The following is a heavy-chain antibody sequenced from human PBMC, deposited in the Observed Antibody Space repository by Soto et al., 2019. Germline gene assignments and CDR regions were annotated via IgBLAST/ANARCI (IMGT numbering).Heavy chain of an antibody. CDR1: GCSISSGGYY. J-gene: IGHJ4*02. CDR2: IYYSGST. CDR3: ARDWELLGIGY. Sequence: PSETLSLTCTVSGCSISSGGYYWSWIRQHPGKGLEWIGYIYYSGSTYYNPSLKSRVTISVDTSKNQFSLKLSSVTAADTAVYYCARDWELLGIGYWGQGTLVTVSS. D-gene: IGHD3-10*01. V-gene: IGHV4-31*03.